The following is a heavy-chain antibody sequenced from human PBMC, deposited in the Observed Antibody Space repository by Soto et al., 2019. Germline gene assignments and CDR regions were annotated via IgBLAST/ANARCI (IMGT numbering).Heavy chain of an antibody. CDR2: MNPNSGNT. D-gene: IGHD5-18*01. Sequence: ASVKVSCKASGYTFTSYDINWVRQATGQGLEWMGWMNPNSGNTGYAQKFQGRVTMTRNTSISTAYMELSSLRSEDTAVYYCARQIQQDYYYYYYMDVWGKGTTVTVSS. CDR1: GYTFTSYD. V-gene: IGHV1-8*01. J-gene: IGHJ6*03. CDR3: ARQIQQDYYYYYYMDV.